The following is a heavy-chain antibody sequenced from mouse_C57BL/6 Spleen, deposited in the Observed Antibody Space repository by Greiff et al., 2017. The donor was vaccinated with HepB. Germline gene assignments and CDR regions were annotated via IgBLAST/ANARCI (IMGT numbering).Heavy chain of an antibody. Sequence: VQLQQSGAELVKPGASVKLSCKASGYTFTEYTIHWVKQRSGQGLEWIGWFYPGSGSIKYNEKFKDKATLTADKSSSTVYMELSRLTSEDSAVYFCARHEDKNYGSSYDAMDYWGQGTSVTVSS. D-gene: IGHD1-1*01. J-gene: IGHJ4*01. CDR3: ARHEDKNYGSSYDAMDY. CDR2: FYPGSGSI. V-gene: IGHV1-62-2*01. CDR1: GYTFTEYT.